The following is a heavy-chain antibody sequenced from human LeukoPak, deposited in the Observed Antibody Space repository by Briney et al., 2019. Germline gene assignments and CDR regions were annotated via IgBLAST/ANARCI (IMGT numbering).Heavy chain of an antibody. CDR3: ARDLVQQLEVPYYGMDV. CDR1: GFTFSSYS. Sequence: GGSLRLSCAASGFTFSSYSMNWVRQAPGKGLEWVSSISSSSSYIYYADSVKGRFTISRDNAKNSPYLQMNSLRAEDTAVYYCARDLVQQLEVPYYGMDVWGQGTTVTVSS. J-gene: IGHJ6*02. V-gene: IGHV3-21*01. D-gene: IGHD6-6*01. CDR2: ISSSSSYI.